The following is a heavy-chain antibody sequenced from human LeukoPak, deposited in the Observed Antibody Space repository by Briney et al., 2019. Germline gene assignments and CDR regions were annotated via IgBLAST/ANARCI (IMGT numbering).Heavy chain of an antibody. Sequence: GGSLRLSCTATGFTFSNYAMSWVRQAPGKGLEWVGFIRNIAYGGTTEYAASVKGRFTISRDDSKSIAYLHMNSLKTEDTAVYYCTRVAPLWLGELLPFDYWGQGTLVTVSS. D-gene: IGHD3-10*01. CDR1: GFTFSNYA. V-gene: IGHV3-49*04. CDR3: TRVAPLWLGELLPFDY. CDR2: IRNIAYGGTT. J-gene: IGHJ4*02.